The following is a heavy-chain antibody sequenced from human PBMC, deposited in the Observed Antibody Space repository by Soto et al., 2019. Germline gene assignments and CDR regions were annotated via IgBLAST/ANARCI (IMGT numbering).Heavy chain of an antibody. CDR2: IYPGDSDT. CDR1: EYSCTSYW. V-gene: IGHV5-51*01. J-gene: IGHJ3*02. CDR3: ATSDPDSSSSLVFVI. D-gene: IGHD6-6*01. Sequence: GQSMKIYCKGSEYSCTSYWIGRVRQMRGKDLEWMGIIYPGDSDTRYSPSFQGQVTISADKSISTAYLQWSSLKASDTAMYYCATSDPDSSSSLVFVIWGQGTMVTDSS.